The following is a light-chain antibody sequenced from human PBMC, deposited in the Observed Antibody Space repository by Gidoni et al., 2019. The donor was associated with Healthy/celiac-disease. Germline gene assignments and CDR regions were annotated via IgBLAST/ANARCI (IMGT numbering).Light chain of an antibody. CDR3: QQYGSSRLT. V-gene: IGKV3-20*01. CDR2: GAS. CDR1: QSVSSSY. J-gene: IGKJ4*01. Sequence: IVFAPSPGTLSLSPGERATLSCRASQSVSSSYLAWYQQKPGQAPRLLIYGASSRATGIPDRFSGSGSGTDFTLTISRLEPEDFAVYYCQQYGSSRLTFGGGTKVEIK.